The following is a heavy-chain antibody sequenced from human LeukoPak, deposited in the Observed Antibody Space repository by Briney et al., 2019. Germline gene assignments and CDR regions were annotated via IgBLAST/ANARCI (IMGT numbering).Heavy chain of an antibody. CDR1: GFTFSNSG. CDR3: TRDRSRAEDD. Sequence: PGGPLRLSCTAPGFTFSNSGMHWVRQAPAKGLEWVAVLSHDAINKYYTDSVKGRFTISRDNANNLLYLQMNSLRGEDTAVYYCTRDRSRAEDDWGQGTLVTVSS. V-gene: IGHV3-30*03. J-gene: IGHJ4*02. CDR2: LSHDAINK. D-gene: IGHD1-14*01.